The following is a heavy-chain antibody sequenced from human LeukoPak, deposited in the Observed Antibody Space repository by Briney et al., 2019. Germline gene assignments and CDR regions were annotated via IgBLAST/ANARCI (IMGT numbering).Heavy chain of an antibody. J-gene: IGHJ6*03. CDR2: IKQDGSEK. CDR1: GFTFSSYW. V-gene: IGHV3-7*01. Sequence: GGSLRLSCAASGFTFSSYWMSWVRQAPGKGLEWVANIKQDGSEKYYVDSVKGRFTISRDNAKTSLYLQMNSLRAEDTAVHYCARVFTGYYYYYMDVWGKGTTVTVSS. CDR3: ARVFTGYYYYYMDV. D-gene: IGHD4-11*01.